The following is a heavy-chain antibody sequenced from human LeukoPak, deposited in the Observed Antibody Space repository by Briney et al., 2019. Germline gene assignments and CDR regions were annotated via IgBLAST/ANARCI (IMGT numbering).Heavy chain of an antibody. D-gene: IGHD6-6*01. Sequence: SETLSLTCTVSGGSISNYYWSWIRQPPGKGLEWIGYIYYSGSTKCNPSLKSRVTISVDTSKNQFSLRLSSVTAADTAVYYCARDWGVSARPGYMHVWGKGTTVTVSS. CDR2: IYYSGST. J-gene: IGHJ6*03. V-gene: IGHV4-59*01. CDR3: ARDWGVSARPGYMHV. CDR1: GGSISNYY.